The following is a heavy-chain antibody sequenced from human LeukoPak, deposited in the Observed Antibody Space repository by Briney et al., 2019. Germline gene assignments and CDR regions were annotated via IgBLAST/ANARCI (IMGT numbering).Heavy chain of an antibody. Sequence: SETLSLTCAVYGGSFSGYYWSWIRQPPGKGLEWIGEINHSGSTNYNLSLKSRVTISIDTSKNQFSLKLSSVTAADTAVYYCARVQFRTSCIDYWGQGTLVTVSS. CDR3: ARVQFRTSCIDY. V-gene: IGHV4-34*01. CDR1: GGSFSGYY. J-gene: IGHJ4*02. D-gene: IGHD2-2*01. CDR2: INHSGST.